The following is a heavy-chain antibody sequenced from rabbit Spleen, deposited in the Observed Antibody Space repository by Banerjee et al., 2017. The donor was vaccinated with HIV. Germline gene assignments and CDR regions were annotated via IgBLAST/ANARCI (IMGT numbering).Heavy chain of an antibody. CDR3: ARDYSGYSVFEL. Sequence: QEQLEESGGDLVKPEGSLTLTCTASGFSFSSSYWICWVRQAPGKGLEWIACIYAGSSGDTYFASWAKGRFTISKTSSTTVTLQATSLTVADTATYFCARDYSGYSVFELWGQGTLVTVS. V-gene: IGHV1S45*01. CDR1: GFSFSSSYW. J-gene: IGHJ4*01. D-gene: IGHD1-1*01. CDR2: IYAGSSGDT.